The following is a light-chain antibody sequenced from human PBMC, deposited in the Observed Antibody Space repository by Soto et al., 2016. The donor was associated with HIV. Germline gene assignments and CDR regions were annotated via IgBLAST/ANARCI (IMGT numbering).Light chain of an antibody. J-gene: IGKJ1*01. CDR1: QSISNL. V-gene: IGKV1-5*03. CDR2: KAS. CDR3: QQYKTYSWT. Sequence: DIQMTQSPSTLSASVGDRVSITCRARQSISNLLAWYQQKPGKAPKLLIYKASSLESGVPSRFRGSGSGTEFTLTITSLQPDDFATYYCQQYKTYSWTFGQGTKVEFK.